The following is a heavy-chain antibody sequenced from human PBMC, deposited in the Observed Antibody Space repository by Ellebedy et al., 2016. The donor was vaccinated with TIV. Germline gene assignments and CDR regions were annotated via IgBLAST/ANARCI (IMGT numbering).Heavy chain of an antibody. CDR2: INAGNGNT. V-gene: IGHV1-3*01. CDR3: ARGMYYSDSSGSSAYLDL. CDR1: GYTFSTYA. J-gene: IGHJ2*01. Sequence: ASVKVSCKASGYTFSTYAIHWVRQAPGQRLEWMGWINAGNGNTKYSQRFQGRVIFTRDTAATTAYMELSSLRFEDTAVYYCARGMYYSDSSGSSAYLDLWGRGTLVTVSS. D-gene: IGHD3-22*01.